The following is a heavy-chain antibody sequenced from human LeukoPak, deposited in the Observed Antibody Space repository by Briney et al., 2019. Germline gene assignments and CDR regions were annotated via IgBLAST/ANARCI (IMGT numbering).Heavy chain of an antibody. Sequence: SETLSLTCTVSGGSISSSSYYWGWIRQPPGKGLEWIGSIYYSGSTYYNPSLKSRVTISVDTSKSQFSLKLSSVTAADTAVYYCARGVAAAGTDWFDPWGQGTLVTVSS. V-gene: IGHV4-39*01. CDR2: IYYSGST. CDR1: GGSISSSSYY. CDR3: ARGVAAAGTDWFDP. D-gene: IGHD6-13*01. J-gene: IGHJ5*02.